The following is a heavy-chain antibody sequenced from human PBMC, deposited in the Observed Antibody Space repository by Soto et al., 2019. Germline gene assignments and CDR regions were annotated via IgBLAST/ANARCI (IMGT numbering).Heavy chain of an antibody. D-gene: IGHD3-10*01. CDR1: GFTVSSNY. V-gene: IGHV3-49*04. Sequence: PGGSLRLSCAASGFTVSSNYMSWVRQAPGKGLEWVGFIRSKAYGGTTEYAASVKGRFTISRDDSKSIAYLQMNSLKTEDTAVNYCTRARLVRCFDPWGQGTLVTVSS. CDR2: IRSKAYGGTT. CDR3: TRARLVRCFDP. J-gene: IGHJ5*02.